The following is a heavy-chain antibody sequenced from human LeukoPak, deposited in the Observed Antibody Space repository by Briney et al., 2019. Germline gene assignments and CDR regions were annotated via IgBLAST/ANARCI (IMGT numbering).Heavy chain of an antibody. CDR1: GFTFSSYE. J-gene: IGHJ6*03. V-gene: IGHV3-48*03. CDR2: ISSSGSTI. Sequence: PGGSLRLSCAASGFTFSSYEMNWVRQAPGKGLEWVSYISSSGSTIYYADSVKGRFTISRDNAKNSLYLQMNSLRAEDTAVYYCARKGQQLPSYYMDVWGKGTTVTVSS. CDR3: ARKGQQLPSYYMDV. D-gene: IGHD6-13*01.